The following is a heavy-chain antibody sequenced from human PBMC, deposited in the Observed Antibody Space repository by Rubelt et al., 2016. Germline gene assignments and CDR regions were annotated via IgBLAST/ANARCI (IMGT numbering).Heavy chain of an antibody. J-gene: IGHJ4*02. Sequence: QVQLVQSGAEVKKPGASVKVSCKASGYTFTSYAMHWVRQAPGQRLEWMGWINAGNGNTKYSQKFQGRVAITRDTSASTAYRELSSLRSADTAVYYCARDVRESSNWYEEGDDYWGPGAQVTVSS. CDR2: INAGNGNT. CDR1: GYTFTSYA. CDR3: ARDVRESSNWYEEGDDY. D-gene: IGHD1-1*01. V-gene: IGHV1-3*01.